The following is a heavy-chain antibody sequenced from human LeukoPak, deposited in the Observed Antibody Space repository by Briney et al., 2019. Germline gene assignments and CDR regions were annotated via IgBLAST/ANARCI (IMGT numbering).Heavy chain of an antibody. CDR1: GFSFSTLD. CDR3: ARDLSPVEIVATVLDS. D-gene: IGHD5-12*01. Sequence: GGSLRLSCAGSGFSFSTLDMSWVRQAPGRGLEWVSSISSRSTYLDYADSLKGRFTISRDNAKNSLYLQMNSLRAEDTGVYYCARDLSPVEIVATVLDSWGQGTLVTVFS. J-gene: IGHJ4*02. CDR2: ISSRSTYL. V-gene: IGHV3-21*01.